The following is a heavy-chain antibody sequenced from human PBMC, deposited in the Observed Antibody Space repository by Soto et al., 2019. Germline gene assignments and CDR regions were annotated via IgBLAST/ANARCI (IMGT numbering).Heavy chain of an antibody. CDR1: GYTFTSYG. CDR3: ATIFILRGYSYGYDDYYYGMDV. CDR2: ISAYNGNT. D-gene: IGHD5-18*01. J-gene: IGHJ6*02. Sequence: GASVKVSCKASGYTFTSYGISWVRQAPGQGLEWMGWISAYNGNTNYAQKLQGRVTMTTDTSTSTAYMELRSLRSDDTAVYYCATIFILRGYSYGYDDYYYGMDVWGQGTTVTVSS. V-gene: IGHV1-18*04.